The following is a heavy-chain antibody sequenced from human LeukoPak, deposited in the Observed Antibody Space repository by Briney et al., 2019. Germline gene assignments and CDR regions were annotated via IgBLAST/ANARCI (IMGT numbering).Heavy chain of an antibody. CDR2: IYTSGST. J-gene: IGHJ4*02. CDR1: GGSISSYY. V-gene: IGHV4-4*07. Sequence: SETLSLTCTVSGGSISSYYWSWIRQPAGKGLEWIGRIYTSGSTYYNPSLKSRVTISVDTSKNQFSLKLSSVTAADTAVYYCARDHSSGWYEGRWGQGTLVTVSS. D-gene: IGHD6-19*01. CDR3: ARDHSSGWYEGR.